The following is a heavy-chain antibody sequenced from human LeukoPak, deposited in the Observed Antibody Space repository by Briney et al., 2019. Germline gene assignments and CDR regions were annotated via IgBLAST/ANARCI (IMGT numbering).Heavy chain of an antibody. Sequence: PGESLKISLQASEYRFTSYWITGVRQMPGKGLEWMGIIYPGDSDTRYTPSFQGQVTISADKSISTAYLQWSSPKASDTALYYCARQDSGNITGTAYYGMDVWGQGTTVTVSS. CDR2: IYPGDSDT. D-gene: IGHD1-20*01. CDR3: ARQDSGNITGTAYYGMDV. J-gene: IGHJ6*02. CDR1: EYRFTSYW. V-gene: IGHV5-51*01.